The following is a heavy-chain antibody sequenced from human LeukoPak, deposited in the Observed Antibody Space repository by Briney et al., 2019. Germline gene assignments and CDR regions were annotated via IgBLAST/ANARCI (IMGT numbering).Heavy chain of an antibody. CDR1: GFTFSSYG. Sequence: PGGSLRLSCGASGFTFSSYGMHWVRQAPGKGLEWVAFIRYDGSTKNYADSVKGRFTISRDNSKNTLYLQMNSLRGEDTAVYYCAKVYEYGDNDWFDSGAREPWSPSPQ. CDR2: IRYDGSTK. D-gene: IGHD4-17*01. V-gene: IGHV3-30*02. J-gene: IGHJ5*01. CDR3: AKVYEYGDNDWFDS.